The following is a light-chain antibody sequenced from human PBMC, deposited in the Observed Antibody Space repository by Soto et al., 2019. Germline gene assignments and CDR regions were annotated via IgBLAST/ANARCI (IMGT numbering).Light chain of an antibody. Sequence: DIQMTQPPSYLSASVGDRVTITCRTSHSFSIYLNWYQQKPGKAPKLLIYAASSLGSGVPSRFSGSGSGTDFTLIISSLQPEDIATYYCQQGYSTPLTFGQGTKVESK. CDR2: AAS. CDR3: QQGYSTPLT. V-gene: IGKV1-39*01. CDR1: HSFSIY. J-gene: IGKJ1*01.